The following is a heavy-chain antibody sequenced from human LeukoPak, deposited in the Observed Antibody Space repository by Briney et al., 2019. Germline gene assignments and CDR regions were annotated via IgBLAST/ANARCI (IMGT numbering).Heavy chain of an antibody. CDR2: IKQGGNEK. Sequence: GGSLRLSCAASGFIFRNHWMSWVRQVPGRGLEWVAHIKQGGNEKHYVDSVEGRFTLSRDDSKNSLYLQMNSLRVDDSAVYFCATDGRSGKHDFDYWGQGTLVTVSS. CDR3: ATDGRSGKHDFDY. CDR1: GFIFRNHW. D-gene: IGHD3-10*01. V-gene: IGHV3-7*01. J-gene: IGHJ4*02.